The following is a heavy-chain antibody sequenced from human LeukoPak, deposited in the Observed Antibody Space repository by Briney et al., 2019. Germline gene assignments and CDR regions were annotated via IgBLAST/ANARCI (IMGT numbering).Heavy chain of an antibody. D-gene: IGHD2-15*01. CDR3: ARDPAAYYFDY. CDR1: GFTFSSYW. V-gene: IGHV3-7*01. J-gene: IGHJ4*02. Sequence: GGSLRLSCAASGFTFSSYWMSWVRQAPGKGLEWVANIKQDGSEKYYVDSVKGRFTISRDNAKNSLYLQMNSLRAGDTAVYYCARDPAAYYFDYWGQGTLVTVSS. CDR2: IKQDGSEK.